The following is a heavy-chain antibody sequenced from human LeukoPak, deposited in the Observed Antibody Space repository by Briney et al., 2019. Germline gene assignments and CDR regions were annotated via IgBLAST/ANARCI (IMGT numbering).Heavy chain of an antibody. Sequence: GGSLRLSCAASGFTVSANYMTWVRQAPGKGLEWVSTIYSDGRTYYADSVKGRFTISRDNSKNTLYLQMDSLRVEDTALFYCARESNSGYYLSYWGQEPWSPSPQ. V-gene: IGHV3-66*01. CDR1: GFTVSANY. CDR3: ARESNSGYYLSY. D-gene: IGHD3-22*01. J-gene: IGHJ4*01. CDR2: IYSDGRT.